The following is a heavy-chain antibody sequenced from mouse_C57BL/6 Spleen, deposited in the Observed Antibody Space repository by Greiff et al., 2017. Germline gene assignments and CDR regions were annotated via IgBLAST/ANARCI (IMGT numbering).Heavy chain of an antibody. CDR2: IYPGSGST. J-gene: IGHJ2*01. Sequence: VKLQQPGAELVKPGASVKMSCKASGYTFTSYWITWVKQRPGQGLEWIGDIYPGSGSTNYNEKFKSKATLTVDTSSSTTYMQLSSLTSEDSAVYYCARGGYYYYGSSYVDYFDYWGQGTTLTVSS. V-gene: IGHV1-55*01. CDR1: GYTFTSYW. D-gene: IGHD1-1*01. CDR3: ARGGYYYYGSSYVDYFDY.